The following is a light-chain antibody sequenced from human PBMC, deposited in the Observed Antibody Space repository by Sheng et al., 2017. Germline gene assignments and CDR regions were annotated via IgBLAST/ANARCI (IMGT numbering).Light chain of an antibody. CDR2: GAS. V-gene: IGKV3-20*01. CDR3: QQYGSSPET. CDR1: QSVSSRS. J-gene: IGKJ1*01. Sequence: EIVMTQSPGTLSLSPGERATFSCRASQSVSSRSLAWYQQKLGQAPRLLIYGASRRATGIPDKFSGSGSGTDFTLTINRLEPEDFAVYYCQQYGSSPETFGQGTKVEIK.